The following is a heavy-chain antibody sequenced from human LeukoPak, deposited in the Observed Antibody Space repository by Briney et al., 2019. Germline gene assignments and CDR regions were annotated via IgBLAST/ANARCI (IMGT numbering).Heavy chain of an antibody. D-gene: IGHD2-15*01. Sequence: HGESLKISCKGSGYSFTTYWIGWVRQMPGKGLEWMGIIYPGDSDTRYSPSFQGQVTISADSSISTTYVQWDSLKASDTAMYHCARRGHCSGGDCHSNTFDIWGQGTKVTVSS. CDR3: ARRGHCSGGDCHSNTFDI. CDR1: GYSFTTYW. V-gene: IGHV5-51*01. J-gene: IGHJ3*02. CDR2: IYPGDSDT.